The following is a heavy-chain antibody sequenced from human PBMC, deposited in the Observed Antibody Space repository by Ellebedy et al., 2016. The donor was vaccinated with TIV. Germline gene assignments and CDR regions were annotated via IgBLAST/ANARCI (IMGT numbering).Heavy chain of an antibody. CDR2: VKGDGSAT. J-gene: IGHJ6*02. CDR1: GLTFRIYW. V-gene: IGHV3-74*03. CDR3: AKAGSRFISYYYYGLDV. Sequence: GEYLKISCAASGLTFRIYWMHWVRQVPGKGLVWVSHVKGDGSATYADYGKGRFTVSRDNAKNTLYLQMNSLRAEDTAVYYCAKAGSRFISYYYYGLDVWGQGTTVTVSS. D-gene: IGHD2-2*01.